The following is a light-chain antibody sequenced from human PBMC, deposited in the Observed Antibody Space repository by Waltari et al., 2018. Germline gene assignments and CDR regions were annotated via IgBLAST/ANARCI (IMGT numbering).Light chain of an antibody. CDR2: NNN. Sequence: QSVLTQPPSVSAAPGQTVTISCSGSSPNIGRTYVSWYQHLPRTAPKVLIYNNNERPSGIPDRFSGSTSGTSATLVITGLQTGDEADYYCATWDTSLGDLWVFGGGTRLTVL. V-gene: IGLV1-51*01. CDR3: ATWDTSLGDLWV. CDR1: SPNIGRTY. J-gene: IGLJ3*02.